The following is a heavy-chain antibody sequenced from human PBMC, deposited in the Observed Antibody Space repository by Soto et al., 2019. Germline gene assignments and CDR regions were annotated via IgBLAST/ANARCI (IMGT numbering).Heavy chain of an antibody. CDR1: GFTFSTYA. CDR2: ISGSGDST. D-gene: IGHD6-19*01. J-gene: IGHJ4*02. CDR3: AKERSSGWSLDY. V-gene: IGHV3-23*01. Sequence: EVQLLESGGGVVQPGGSLRLSCAASGFTFSTYAMNWVRQAPGKGLEWVSGISGSGDSTYYADSVKGRFTVSRANSKNTLYLQMNSVRAEDTAVFYCAKERSSGWSLDYWGQGTLVTVSS.